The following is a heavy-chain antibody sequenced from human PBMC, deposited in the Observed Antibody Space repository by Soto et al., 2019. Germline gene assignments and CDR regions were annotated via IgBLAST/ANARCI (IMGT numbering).Heavy chain of an antibody. V-gene: IGHV1-18*01. CDR2: ISAYNGNT. D-gene: IGHD2-15*01. CDR3: ARDGCSGGSCYSIVEDDXFDI. Sequence: VASVKVSCKASGYTFTSYGISWVRQAPGQGLEWMGWISAYNGNTNYAQKLQGRVTMTTDTSTSTAYMELRSLRSDDTAVYYCARDGCSGGSCYSIVEDDXFDIWGQGTMVTVSS. J-gene: IGHJ3*02. CDR1: GYTFTSYG.